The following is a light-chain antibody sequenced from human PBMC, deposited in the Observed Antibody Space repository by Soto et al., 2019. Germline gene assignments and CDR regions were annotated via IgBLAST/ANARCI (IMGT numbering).Light chain of an antibody. V-gene: IGLV2-14*03. Sequence: SVLPQAASLYGSPGQSITLSYHDTSSDVGGFNYVSWYQQHPGKAPKLMIYDVTNRPSGVSYRFSGSKSGNTASLTISGLQAEHEAAYYCNSYKSSSTYVFGTGTKVTVL. J-gene: IGLJ1*01. CDR2: DVT. CDR1: SSDVGGFNY. CDR3: NSYKSSSTYV.